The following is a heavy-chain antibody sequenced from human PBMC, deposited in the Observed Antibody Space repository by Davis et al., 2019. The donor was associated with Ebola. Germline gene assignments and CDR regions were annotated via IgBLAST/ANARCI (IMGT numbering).Heavy chain of an antibody. CDR3: ARGEYRSSSLNFDY. Sequence: SEILSLTCAVSGGSISSSNWWSWVRQPPGKGLEWIGEIYHSGSTNYNPSLKSRVTISVDKSKNQFSLKLSSVTAADTAVYYCARGEYRSSSLNFDYWGQGTLVTVSS. V-gene: IGHV4-4*02. J-gene: IGHJ4*02. CDR1: GGSISSSNW. D-gene: IGHD6-6*01. CDR2: IYHSGST.